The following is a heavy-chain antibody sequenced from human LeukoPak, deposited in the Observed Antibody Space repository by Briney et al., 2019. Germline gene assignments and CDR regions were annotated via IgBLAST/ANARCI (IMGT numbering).Heavy chain of an antibody. CDR2: ISGSGGRA. Sequence: GGSLRLSCAGSGFNFSNYAMTWVRQAPGKGLEWVTVISGSGGRAYYADSVKARFTISRDKSKDTVFLQTNSLRGDDTAVYYCAKGDYGDSSYYYYGMDVWGQGTMVTVSS. CDR3: AKGDYGDSSYYYYGMDV. D-gene: IGHD2-21*02. CDR1: GFNFSNYA. J-gene: IGHJ6*02. V-gene: IGHV3-23*01.